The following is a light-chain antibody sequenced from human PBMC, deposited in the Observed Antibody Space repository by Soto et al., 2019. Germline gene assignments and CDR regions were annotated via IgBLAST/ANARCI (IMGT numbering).Light chain of an antibody. V-gene: IGLV1-51*01. CDR1: SSNIGRNY. CDR3: GTWASRLSDAVV. J-gene: IGLJ2*01. Sequence: QSVLTQPPSVSAAPGQKVTISCSGTSSNIGRNYVAWYQQLTGTAPKLLIYDNDKRPSGIPDRFSGSKSGTSATLGITGLQTGDEYDYSCGTWASRLSDAVVFREGTTLTVL. CDR2: DND.